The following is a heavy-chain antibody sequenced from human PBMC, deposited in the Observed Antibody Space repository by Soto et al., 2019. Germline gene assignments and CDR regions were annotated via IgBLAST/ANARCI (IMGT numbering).Heavy chain of an antibody. D-gene: IGHD3-3*01. CDR3: ARGGPFWSGYLAVY. CDR1: GGSFSGYY. CDR2: INHSGST. J-gene: IGHJ4*02. V-gene: IGHV4-34*01. Sequence: QVQLQQWGAGLLKPSETLSLTCAVYGGSFSGYYWSWIRQPPGKGLEWIGEINHSGSTNYNPSLNSRVTISVDTSKNQFSLKLSSVTAADTAVYYCARGGPFWSGYLAVYWGQGTLVTVSS.